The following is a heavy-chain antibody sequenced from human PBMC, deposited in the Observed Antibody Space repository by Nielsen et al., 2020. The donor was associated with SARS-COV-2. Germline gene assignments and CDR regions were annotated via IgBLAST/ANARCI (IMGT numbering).Heavy chain of an antibody. CDR3: AKAQYYYDSSGLALDY. D-gene: IGHD3-22*01. J-gene: IGHJ4*02. Sequence: GGSLRLSCAASGFTFSSYAMSWVRQAPAKGLEWVSAISGSGGSTYYADSVKGRFTISRDNSKNTLYLQMNSLRAEDTAVYYCAKAQYYYDSSGLALDYWGQGTLVTVSS. V-gene: IGHV3-23*01. CDR1: GFTFSSYA. CDR2: ISGSGGST.